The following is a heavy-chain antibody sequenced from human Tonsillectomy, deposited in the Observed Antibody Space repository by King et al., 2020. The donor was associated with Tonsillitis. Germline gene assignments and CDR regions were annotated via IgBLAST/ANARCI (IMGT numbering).Heavy chain of an antibody. CDR3: AREVAAEGRSLDY. D-gene: IGHD6-13*01. V-gene: IGHV3-74*01. J-gene: IGHJ4*02. Sequence: VQLVESGGGLVQPGGSPRLSCAASGFTFSNYRIHWVRQGPGKGLEWVSVIYCAGSYKNYADSVKGRFTISRDNAKNTLYMQMNSLRAEDTAVYYCAREVAAEGRSLDYWGQGTLVTVSS. CDR2: IYCAGSYK. CDR1: GFTFSNYR.